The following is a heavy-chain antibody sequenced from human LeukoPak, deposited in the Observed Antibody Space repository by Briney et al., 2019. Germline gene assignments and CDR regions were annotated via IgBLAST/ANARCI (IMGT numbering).Heavy chain of an antibody. V-gene: IGHV4-39*01. CDR1: GGSISTRSYC. CDR3: AASMLEPRGWFDP. Sequence: PSETLSLTCTVSGGSISTRSYCWGWIRQPPGKGLEWIGSFYYSGSTYYNPSLRSRVTISVDTSKTQFSLKVSSVTAADTAVYYCAASMLEPRGWFDPWGQGILVTVSS. D-gene: IGHD1-1*01. CDR2: FYYSGST. J-gene: IGHJ5*02.